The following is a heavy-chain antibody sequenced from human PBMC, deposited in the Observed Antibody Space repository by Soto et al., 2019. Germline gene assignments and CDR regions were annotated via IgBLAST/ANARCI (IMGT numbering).Heavy chain of an antibody. CDR3: ARDIYVNSWYYKVVRSKAFEY. Sequence: QVQLVESGGGVVQPGRSLRLSCAASGFSLSSYDMHWVRQAPGKGLEWVAVISSDGTDKYNADSVRGRFSVSRDNSKNTLDLQMNSLNTDDTAVYYCARDIYVNSWYYKVVRSKAFEYWGQGTLVTVSS. V-gene: IGHV3-30-3*01. J-gene: IGHJ4*02. CDR2: ISSDGTDK. D-gene: IGHD6-13*01. CDR1: GFSLSSYD.